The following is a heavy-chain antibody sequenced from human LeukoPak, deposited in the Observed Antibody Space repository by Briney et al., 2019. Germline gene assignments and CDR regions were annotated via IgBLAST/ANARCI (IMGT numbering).Heavy chain of an antibody. CDR2: ISSSSSYI. Sequence: PGGSLRLSCAASGFTFSSYSMNWGRQAPGKGLEWVSSISSSSSYIYYADSVKGRFTISRDNAKNSLYLQMNSLRAEDTAVYYCASLYYDSSGYYNADYWGQGTLVTVSS. CDR1: GFTFSSYS. J-gene: IGHJ4*02. V-gene: IGHV3-21*01. D-gene: IGHD3-22*01. CDR3: ASLYYDSSGYYNADY.